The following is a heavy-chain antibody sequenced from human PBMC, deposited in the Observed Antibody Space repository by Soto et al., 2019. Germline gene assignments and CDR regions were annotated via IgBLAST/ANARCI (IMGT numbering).Heavy chain of an antibody. CDR2: ISYDGSNK. CDR1: GFTFSSYA. CDR3: ARGYCSSTSVCGMDV. Sequence: GGSLRLSCAASGFTFSSYAMHWVRQAPGKGLEWVAVISYDGSNKYYADSVKGRFTISRDNSKNTLYLQMNSLRAEDTAVYYCARGYCSSTSVCGMDVWGQGTTVTVSS. D-gene: IGHD2-2*01. V-gene: IGHV3-30-3*01. J-gene: IGHJ6*02.